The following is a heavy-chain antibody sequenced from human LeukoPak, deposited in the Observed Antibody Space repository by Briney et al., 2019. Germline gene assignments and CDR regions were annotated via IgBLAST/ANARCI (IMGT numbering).Heavy chain of an antibody. J-gene: IGHJ4*02. Sequence: GGSLRLSCATSGFTFSNAWMSWVRQAPGQGLEWVGRTKSISDGGTKDYAAPVKGRFTISRDDSKNTLYLQMNSLKIEDTAVYYCSRLWFGEYSWGQGTLVTVSS. V-gene: IGHV3-15*01. D-gene: IGHD3-10*01. CDR3: SRLWFGEYS. CDR1: GFTFSNAW. CDR2: TKSISDGGTK.